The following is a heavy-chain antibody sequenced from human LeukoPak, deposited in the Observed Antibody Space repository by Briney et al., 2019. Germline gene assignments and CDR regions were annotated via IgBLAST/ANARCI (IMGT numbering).Heavy chain of an antibody. CDR3: ARDSSGWYGHFDY. V-gene: IGHV3-7*01. CDR1: GFTFSTYS. J-gene: IGHJ4*02. D-gene: IGHD6-19*01. CDR2: IKQDGSEK. Sequence: PGGSLRLSCAASGFTFSTYSMNWVRQAPGKGLEWVANIKQDGSEKYYVDSVKGRFTISRDNAKNSLYLQMNSLRAEDTAVYYCARDSSGWYGHFDYWGQGTLVTVSS.